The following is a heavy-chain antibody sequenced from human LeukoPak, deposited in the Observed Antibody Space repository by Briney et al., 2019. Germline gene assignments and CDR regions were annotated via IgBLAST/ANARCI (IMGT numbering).Heavy chain of an antibody. CDR1: GGSFSGYY. Sequence: PSETLSLTCAVYGGSFSGYYWGWIRQPPGKGLEWIGSIYHSGSTYYNPSLKSRVTISVDTSKNQFSLKLSSVTAADTAVYYCARDLVHYYGSGSPPQQIDYWGQGTLVTVSS. V-gene: IGHV4-38-2*02. D-gene: IGHD3-10*01. CDR3: ARDLVHYYGSGSPPQQIDY. CDR2: IYHSGST. J-gene: IGHJ4*02.